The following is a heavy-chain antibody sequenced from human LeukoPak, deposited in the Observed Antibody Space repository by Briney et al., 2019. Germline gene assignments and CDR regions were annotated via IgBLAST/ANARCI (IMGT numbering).Heavy chain of an antibody. D-gene: IGHD2-15*01. Sequence: PGGSLRLSCAASGFTFSSYAMSWVRQAPGKGLEWVSAISGSGGNTYYADSVKGRFTISRDNSKNTLYLQMNSLRAVDTAVYYCAKSGGKVVAATITFDIWGQGTMVTVSS. V-gene: IGHV3-23*01. CDR1: GFTFSSYA. J-gene: IGHJ3*02. CDR2: ISGSGGNT. CDR3: AKSGGKVVAATITFDI.